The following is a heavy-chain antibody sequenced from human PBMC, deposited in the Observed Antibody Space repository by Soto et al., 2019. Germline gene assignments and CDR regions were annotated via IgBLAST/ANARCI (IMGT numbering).Heavy chain of an antibody. Sequence: QVQLRESGPGLVHASGTLSLTCGVSGGSISTNNWWSWVRQPPGQGLAWIAEVYHSGSTNYNPSLKSRLTIAIAKSKNQFSLRLTSVTAADSAVYYCARAKLCNTLSCPHSFDTWGQGTLVTVSS. D-gene: IGHD2-2*01. CDR3: ARAKLCNTLSCPHSFDT. J-gene: IGHJ4*02. CDR2: VYHSGST. V-gene: IGHV4-4*02. CDR1: GGSISTNNW.